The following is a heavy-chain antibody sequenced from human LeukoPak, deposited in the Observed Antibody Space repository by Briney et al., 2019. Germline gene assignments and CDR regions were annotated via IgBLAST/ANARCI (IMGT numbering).Heavy chain of an antibody. CDR3: ARASLLWFGEEVLDY. J-gene: IGHJ4*02. V-gene: IGHV3-21*01. CDR1: GFTFSSYS. Sequence: GGSLRLSCAASGFTFSSYSMNWVRQAPGKGLEWVSSISSSSSYIYYADSVEGRFTISRDNDKNTVFLQMNSLRVEDTAVYHCARASLLWFGEEVLDYWGQGTLVTVSS. D-gene: IGHD3-10*01. CDR2: ISSSSSYI.